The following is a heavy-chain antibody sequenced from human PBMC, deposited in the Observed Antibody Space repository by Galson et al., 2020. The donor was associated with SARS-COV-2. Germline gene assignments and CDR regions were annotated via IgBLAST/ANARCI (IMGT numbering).Heavy chain of an antibody. Sequence: SETLSLTCAVPGTSISSGSYSWHWIRQPPGKGPEWLGYISHSRATYYNPSLKSRVTISGDRSKNQFSLRLRSVTAADTAVYYCARLHYGEYAPEAFDIWGPGTRVTVAS. CDR1: GTSISSGSYS. J-gene: IGHJ3*02. D-gene: IGHD4-17*01. CDR3: ARLHYGEYAPEAFDI. CDR2: ISHSRAT. V-gene: IGHV4-30-2*01.